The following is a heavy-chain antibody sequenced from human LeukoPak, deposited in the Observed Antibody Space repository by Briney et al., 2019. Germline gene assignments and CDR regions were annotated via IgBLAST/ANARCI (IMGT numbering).Heavy chain of an antibody. J-gene: IGHJ5*01. D-gene: IGHD5-24*01. Sequence: GESLKISCKGSGYSFTIYWISWVRQLPGKGLEWMGRIVPSDSYTNYSPSFQGHVTISADKSLSTAYLQWSSLKASDTAMYYCARHLDTGYNKEFDSWGQGTLVTVSS. CDR2: IVPSDSYT. V-gene: IGHV5-10-1*01. CDR1: GYSFTIYW. CDR3: ARHLDTGYNKEFDS.